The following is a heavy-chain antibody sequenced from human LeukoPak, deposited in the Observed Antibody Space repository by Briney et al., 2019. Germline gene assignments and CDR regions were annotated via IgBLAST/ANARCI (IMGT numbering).Heavy chain of an antibody. CDR3: ARDLGGDYDY. Sequence: SLRLSCAASGFTFSSYAMHWFRQAPGKGLEWVAVISYDGSNKYYADSVKGRFTISRDNSKNTLYLQMNSLRAEDTAVYYCARDLGGDYDYWGQGTLVTVSS. CDR2: ISYDGSNK. CDR1: GFTFSSYA. V-gene: IGHV3-30-3*01. J-gene: IGHJ4*02. D-gene: IGHD2-21*02.